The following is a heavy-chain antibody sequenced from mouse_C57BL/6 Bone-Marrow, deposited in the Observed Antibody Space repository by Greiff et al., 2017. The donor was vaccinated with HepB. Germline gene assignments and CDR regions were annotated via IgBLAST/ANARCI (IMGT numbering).Heavy chain of an antibody. D-gene: IGHD2-4*01. V-gene: IGHV1-54*01. CDR2: INPGSGGT. CDR1: GYAFTNYL. J-gene: IGHJ3*01. CDR3: ARIPDYDGAWFAY. Sequence: QVQLQQSGAELVRPGTSVKVSCKASGYAFTNYLIEWVKQRPGQGLEWIGVINPGSGGTNYNEKFKGKATLTADKSSSTAYMQHSSLTAEDSAVYFGARIPDYDGAWFAYWGQGTLVTVSA.